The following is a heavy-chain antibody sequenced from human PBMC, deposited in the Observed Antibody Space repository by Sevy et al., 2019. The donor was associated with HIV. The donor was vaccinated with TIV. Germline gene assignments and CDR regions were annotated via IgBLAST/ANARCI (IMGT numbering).Heavy chain of an antibody. D-gene: IGHD3-9*01. J-gene: IGHJ4*02. CDR1: GFTFSSYG. CDR2: IWYDGSNK. V-gene: IGHV3-33*01. CDR3: ARGANSLRYFDWSFYYFDY. Sequence: LSLTCAASGFTFSSYGIHWVRQAPGKWLEWVAVIWYDGSNKYYADSMKGRFTISRDNSKYRLYLPMNSLRAEDTDVYYCARGANSLRYFDWSFYYFDYWGQGPLVTVSS.